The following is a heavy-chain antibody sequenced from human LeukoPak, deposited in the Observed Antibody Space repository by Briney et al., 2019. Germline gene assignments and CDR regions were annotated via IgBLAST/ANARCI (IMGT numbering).Heavy chain of an antibody. CDR1: GFTVSSNY. D-gene: IGHD1-26*01. CDR3: AREGRVGAIVASSWFDP. J-gene: IGHJ5*02. V-gene: IGHV3-53*01. Sequence: GGSLRLSCAASGFTVSSNYMSWVRQAPGKGLEWVSVIYNGGRTFYADSVKGRFTISRDNSKNSLYLQMNSLRAEDTAVYYCAREGRVGAIVASSWFDPWGQGTLVTVSS. CDR2: IYNGGRT.